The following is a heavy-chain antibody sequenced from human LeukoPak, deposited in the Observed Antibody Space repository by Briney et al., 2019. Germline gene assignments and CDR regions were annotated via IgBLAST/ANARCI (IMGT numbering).Heavy chain of an antibody. Sequence: SGTLSLTCAVSGGSISSSNWWSWVRQPPGKGLEWIGDIYHSGSTNYNPSLKSRVTISVDKSKNQFSLKLSSVTTADTAVYYCARGRPNYDILTGYVGYWGQGTLVTVSS. D-gene: IGHD3-9*01. CDR1: GGSISSSNW. CDR2: IYHSGST. J-gene: IGHJ4*02. V-gene: IGHV4-4*02. CDR3: ARGRPNYDILTGYVGY.